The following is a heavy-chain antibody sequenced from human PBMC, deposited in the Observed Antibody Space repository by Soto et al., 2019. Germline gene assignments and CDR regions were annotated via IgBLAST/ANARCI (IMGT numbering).Heavy chain of an antibody. V-gene: IGHV4-34*01. J-gene: IGHJ6*02. D-gene: IGHD3-3*01. CDR3: ARGRIFGVVIDPFYGMDV. CDR1: GGSFSGYY. CDR2: INHSGST. Sequence: PSETLSLTCAVYGGSFSGYYWSWIRQPPGKGLEWIGEINHSGSTNYNPSLKSRVTISVDTSKNQFSLKLSSVTAADTAVYYCARGRIFGVVIDPFYGMDVWGQGTTVTVS.